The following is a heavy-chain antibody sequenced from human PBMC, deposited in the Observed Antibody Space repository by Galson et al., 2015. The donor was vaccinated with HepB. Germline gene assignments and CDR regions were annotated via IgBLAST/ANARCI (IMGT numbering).Heavy chain of an antibody. J-gene: IGHJ4*02. Sequence: SLRLSCAASGFAFSRYVIHWVRQAPGKGLEWVAFISHDGRKDDFADSVKGRLTISRDNSKNTVYLQMNSLRAEDTAVYFCARVGGHYYARCVWGIPLDYWGQGTLVTVSS. CDR2: ISHDGRKD. V-gene: IGHV3-30*04. CDR1: GFAFSRYV. CDR3: ARVGGHYYARCVWGIPLDY. D-gene: IGHD2-8*01.